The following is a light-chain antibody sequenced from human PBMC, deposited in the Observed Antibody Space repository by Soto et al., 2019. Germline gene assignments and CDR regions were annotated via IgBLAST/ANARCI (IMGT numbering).Light chain of an antibody. Sequence: EIVLTQSPGTLSLSSGERATLSCRASQSFSSTYLAWYQQKPGQAPRLLIYGTSSRATGIPDRFRGSGSGTDFTLTSSGLEPEDFAVYYCQQYGSSPSFGGGTKVEIK. J-gene: IGKJ4*01. V-gene: IGKV3-20*01. CDR1: QSFSSTY. CDR2: GTS. CDR3: QQYGSSPS.